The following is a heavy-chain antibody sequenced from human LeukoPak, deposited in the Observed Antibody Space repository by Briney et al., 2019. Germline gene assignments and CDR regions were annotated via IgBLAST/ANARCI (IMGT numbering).Heavy chain of an antibody. CDR3: AKGIRIQLWFKDAFDI. D-gene: IGHD5-18*01. J-gene: IGHJ3*02. Sequence: PGGSLRFSCAASGFTFSSYGMHWVRQAPGKGLEWVAVISYDGSNKYYADSVKGRFTISRDNSKNTLYLQMNSLRAEDTAVYYCAKGIRIQLWFKDAFDIWGQGTMVTVSS. CDR1: GFTFSSYG. CDR2: ISYDGSNK. V-gene: IGHV3-30*18.